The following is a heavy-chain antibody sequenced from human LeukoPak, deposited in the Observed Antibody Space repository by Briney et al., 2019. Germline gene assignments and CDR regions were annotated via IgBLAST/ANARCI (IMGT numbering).Heavy chain of an antibody. V-gene: IGHV4-34*01. D-gene: IGHD2-2*01. CDR2: STHSGST. CDR1: GGSFSGHY. CDR3: ARGRTGAAALDF. Sequence: PSETLSLTCAVYGGSFSGHYWTWIRQPPGKGLEWIGESTHSGSTNYNPSPKSRVTISVDTSKNQFSLKLTSVSAADTAVYHCARGRTGAAALDFWGPGILVTVSS. J-gene: IGHJ4*02.